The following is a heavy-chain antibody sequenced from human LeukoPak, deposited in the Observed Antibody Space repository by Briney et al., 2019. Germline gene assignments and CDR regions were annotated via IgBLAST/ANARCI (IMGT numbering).Heavy chain of an antibody. CDR1: SGSISSTSYF. CDR3: ARPRIVGATWPGQENWFDP. V-gene: IGHV4-39*01. CDR2: IYYSGNT. J-gene: IGHJ5*02. Sequence: SETLSLTCTVSSGSISSTSYFWGWIRQPPGKGLEWIGSIYYSGNTYYNPSLKSRVTMSVDTSKNQFSLRLTSVTAADTAVYYCARPRIVGATWPGQENWFDPWGQGTLVTVSS. D-gene: IGHD1-26*01.